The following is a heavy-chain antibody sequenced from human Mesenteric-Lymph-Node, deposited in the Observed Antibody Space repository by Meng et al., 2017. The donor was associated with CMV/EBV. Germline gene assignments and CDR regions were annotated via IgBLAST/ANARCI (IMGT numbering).Heavy chain of an antibody. Sequence: GESLKISSAASGFTFRSYWMNWVRQAPGKGLEGVANIKQDGSEEYYVASVKGRFTISRDNAKNSLYLQMNSLRAEDTAVYYCAKVGRIFGVVIAWGQGTLVTVSS. CDR2: IKQDGSEE. D-gene: IGHD3-3*01. V-gene: IGHV3-7*01. CDR1: GFTFRSYW. J-gene: IGHJ5*02. CDR3: AKVGRIFGVVIA.